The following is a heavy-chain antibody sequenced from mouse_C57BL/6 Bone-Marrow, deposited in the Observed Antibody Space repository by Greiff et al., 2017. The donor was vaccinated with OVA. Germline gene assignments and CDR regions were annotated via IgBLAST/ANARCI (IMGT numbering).Heavy chain of an antibody. CDR1: GYTFTDYE. J-gene: IGHJ3*01. CDR3: TSLAAY. Sequence: VQRVESGAELVRPGASVTLSCKASGYTFTDYEMHWVKQTPVHGLEWIGAIDPETGGTAYNQKFKGKAILTADKSSSTAYMELRSLTSEDSAVYYCTSLAAYWGQGTLVTVSA. CDR2: IDPETGGT. V-gene: IGHV1-15*01.